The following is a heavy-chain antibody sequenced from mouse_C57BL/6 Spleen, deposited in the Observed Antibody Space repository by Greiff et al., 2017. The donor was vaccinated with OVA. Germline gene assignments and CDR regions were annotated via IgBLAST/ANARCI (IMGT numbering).Heavy chain of an antibody. J-gene: IGHJ1*03. CDR2: IYWDDDK. V-gene: IGHV8-12*01. CDR3: ARIGGDIYFDV. Sequence: QVQLKESGPGILQSSQTLSLTCSFSGFSLSTSGMGVSWSRQTTGKGLEWLAHIYWDDDKRYNPSLKSRLSISTDTSRHQVFLKITIVDTAATATYYCARIGGDIYFDVWGTGTTVTVSS. CDR1: GFSLSTSGMG. D-gene: IGHD2-13*01.